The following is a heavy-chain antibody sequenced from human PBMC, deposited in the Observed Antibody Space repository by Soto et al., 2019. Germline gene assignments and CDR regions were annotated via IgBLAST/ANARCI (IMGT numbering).Heavy chain of an antibody. CDR3: ARAVLPATAPFYY. D-gene: IGHD2-2*01. J-gene: IGHJ4*02. CDR1: GGSISNYY. CDR2: IYYSGST. V-gene: IGHV4-59*01. Sequence: QVQLQESGPRLVKPSETLSLTCIVSGGSISNYYWSWIRQPPGKGLEWIGYIYYSGSTNYNPSLQSRVTISVDTSKNQFSLKLSSVTAADTAVYYCARAVLPATAPFYYWGQGTPVTVSS.